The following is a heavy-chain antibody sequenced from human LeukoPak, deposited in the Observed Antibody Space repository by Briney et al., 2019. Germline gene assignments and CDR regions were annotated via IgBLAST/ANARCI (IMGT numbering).Heavy chain of an antibody. D-gene: IGHD2-15*01. V-gene: IGHV3-21*01. CDR1: GFTFSSYS. CDR2: ISSSSSYI. Sequence: GGSLRLSCAASGFTFSSYSMNWVRQAPGKGLEWVSSISSSSSYIYYADPVKGRFTISRDNAKNSLYLQMNSLRAEDTAVYYCARDDRRRNIVVVVAATAFDIWGQGTMVTVSS. J-gene: IGHJ3*02. CDR3: ARDDRRRNIVVVVAATAFDI.